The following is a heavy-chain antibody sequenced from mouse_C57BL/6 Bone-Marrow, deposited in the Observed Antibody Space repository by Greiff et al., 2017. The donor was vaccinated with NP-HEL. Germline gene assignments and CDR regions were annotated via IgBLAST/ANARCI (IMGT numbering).Heavy chain of an antibody. J-gene: IGHJ3*01. CDR3: AREAAQAPWFAY. V-gene: IGHV1-81*01. D-gene: IGHD3-2*02. Sequence: VQLQQSGAELARPGASVKLSCKASGYTFTSYGISWVKQRPGQGLEWIGEIYPRSGNTYYNEKFKGKATLTADKSSSTAYMELRSLTSEDSAVYFCAREAAQAPWFAYWGQGTLVTVSA. CDR1: GYTFTSYG. CDR2: IYPRSGNT.